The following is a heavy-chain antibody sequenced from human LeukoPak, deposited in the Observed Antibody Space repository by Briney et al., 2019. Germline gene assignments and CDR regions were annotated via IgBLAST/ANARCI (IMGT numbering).Heavy chain of an antibody. CDR3: ARLGYYYDSSGYLRREGFDY. J-gene: IGHJ4*02. V-gene: IGHV4-4*02. D-gene: IGHD3-22*01. Sequence: PSGTLSLTCAVSGGPIDNNNWWSWVRQSPGQGLEWIAEAHRSGETHYNPSLKSRVTISVDTSKTQFSLKLSSVTAADTAVYYCARLGYYYDSSGYLRREGFDYWGQGTLVTVSS. CDR2: AHRSGET. CDR1: GGPIDNNNW.